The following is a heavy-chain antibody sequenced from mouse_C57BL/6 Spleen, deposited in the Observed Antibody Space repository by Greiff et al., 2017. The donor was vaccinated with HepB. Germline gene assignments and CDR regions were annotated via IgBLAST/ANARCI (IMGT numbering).Heavy chain of an antibody. D-gene: IGHD2-4*01. CDR1: GFTFSSYA. CDR2: ISDGGSYT. J-gene: IGHJ4*01. Sequence: EVQVVESGGGLVKPGGSLKLSCAASGFTFSSYAMSWVRQTPEKRLEWVATISDGGSYTYYPDNVKGRFTISRDNAKNNLYLQMSHLKSEDTAMYFCARDQGYYDYVLYAMDYWGQGTSVTVSS. V-gene: IGHV5-4*01. CDR3: ARDQGYYDYVLYAMDY.